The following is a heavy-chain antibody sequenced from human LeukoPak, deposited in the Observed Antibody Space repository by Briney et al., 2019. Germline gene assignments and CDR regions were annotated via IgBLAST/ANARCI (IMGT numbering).Heavy chain of an antibody. J-gene: IGHJ6*03. V-gene: IGHV4-39*07. CDR2: IYYSGST. CDR3: ARVPLFGWAPYYYYYYMDV. CDR1: GGSISSYY. Sequence: SETLSLTCTVSGGSISSYYWGWIRQPPGKGLEWIGSIYYSGSTYYNPSLKSRVTISVDTSKNQFSLKLSSVTAADTAVYYCARVPLFGWAPYYYYYYMDVWGKGTTVTVSS. D-gene: IGHD3-10*01.